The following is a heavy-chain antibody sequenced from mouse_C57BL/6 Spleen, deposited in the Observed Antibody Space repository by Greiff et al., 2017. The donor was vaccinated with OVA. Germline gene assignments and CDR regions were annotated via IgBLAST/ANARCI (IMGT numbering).Heavy chain of an antibody. V-gene: IGHV5-17*01. D-gene: IGHD2-12*01. J-gene: IGHJ3*01. Sequence: DVMLVESGGGLVKPGGSLKLSCAASGFTFSDYGMHWVRQAPEKGLEWVAYISSGSSTIYYADTVKGRFTISRDNAKNTLFLQMTSLRSEDTAMYYCATYDAVAYWGQGTLVTVSA. CDR3: ATYDAVAY. CDR1: GFTFSDYG. CDR2: ISSGSSTI.